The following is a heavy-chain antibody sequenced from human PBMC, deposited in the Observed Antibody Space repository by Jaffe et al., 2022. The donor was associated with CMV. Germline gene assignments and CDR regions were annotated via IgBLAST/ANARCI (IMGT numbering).Heavy chain of an antibody. D-gene: IGHD6-13*01. CDR3: ARDSVEAAAEESGWFDP. Sequence: QVQLVQSGAEVKKPGASVKVSCKASGYTFTSYYMHWVRQAPGQGLEWMGIINPSGGSTSYAQKFQGRVTMTRDTSTSTVYMELSSLRSEDTAVYYCARDSVEAAAEESGWFDPWGQGTLVTVSS. V-gene: IGHV1-46*01. CDR2: INPSGGST. J-gene: IGHJ5*02. CDR1: GYTFTSYY.